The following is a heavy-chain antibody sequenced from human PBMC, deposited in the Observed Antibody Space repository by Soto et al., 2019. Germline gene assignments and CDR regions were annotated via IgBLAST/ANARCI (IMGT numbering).Heavy chain of an antibody. J-gene: IGHJ4*02. Sequence: GASLRLSCAASGFTLNKYVMAWVRQTPGTGLEWVSGIDAGAGGAATYFADSVKGRLTVSRDNAKNSLYLQMNSLRAEDTAVYYCARVYNGAPDYWGQGTLVTVSS. D-gene: IGHD1-26*01. CDR1: GFTLNKYV. V-gene: IGHV3-23*01. CDR3: ARVYNGAPDY. CDR2: IDAGAGGAAT.